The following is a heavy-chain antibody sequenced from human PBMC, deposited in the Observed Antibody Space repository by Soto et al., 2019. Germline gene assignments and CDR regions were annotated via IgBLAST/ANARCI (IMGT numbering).Heavy chain of an antibody. Sequence: PSETLSLTCTVSGGSISSSSYYWGLIRQAPGKGLEWIGSIYYSGSTYYNPSLKSRVTISVDTSKNQFSLKRSSVTAADTAAYYCARRLYYDSSGFEGGGMDVWGQGTTVT. CDR2: IYYSGST. J-gene: IGHJ6*02. CDR3: ARRLYYDSSGFEGGGMDV. D-gene: IGHD3-22*01. CDR1: GGSISSSSYY. V-gene: IGHV4-39*01.